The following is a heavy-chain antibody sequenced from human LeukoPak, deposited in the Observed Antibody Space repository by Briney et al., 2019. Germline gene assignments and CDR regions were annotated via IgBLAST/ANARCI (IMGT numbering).Heavy chain of an antibody. J-gene: IGHJ4*02. Sequence: PSETLSLTCTVSGYSISSGYYWYWIRQPPGKGLQWIGNIYHTGSSYNSPSLKSRVTMSVDTSKNKFSLKLTSMTAADTAVYYCARDSVAGPPDFWGQGILVTVSS. CDR2: IYHTGSS. V-gene: IGHV4-38-2*02. D-gene: IGHD6-19*01. CDR3: ARDSVAGPPDF. CDR1: GYSISSGYY.